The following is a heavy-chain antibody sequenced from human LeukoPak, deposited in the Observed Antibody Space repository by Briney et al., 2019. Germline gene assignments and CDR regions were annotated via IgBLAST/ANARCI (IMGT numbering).Heavy chain of an antibody. CDR2: IIPILGIA. Sequence: ASVKVSCKASGGTFSSYAISWVRQAPGQGLEWMGRIIPILGIANYAQKFQGRVTITADKSTSTAYMELSSLRSEDTAVYYCARAGYGDYENYFDYWGQGTLVTVSS. D-gene: IGHD4-17*01. J-gene: IGHJ4*02. V-gene: IGHV1-69*04. CDR1: GGTFSSYA. CDR3: ARAGYGDYENYFDY.